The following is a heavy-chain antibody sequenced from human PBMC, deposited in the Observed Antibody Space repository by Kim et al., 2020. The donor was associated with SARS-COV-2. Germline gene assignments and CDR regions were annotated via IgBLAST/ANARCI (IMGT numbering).Heavy chain of an antibody. Sequence: GGSLRLSCAASGFTVSSNYMSWVRQAPGKGLEWVSVIYSGGSTYYADSVKGRFTISRDNSKNTLYLQMNSLRAEDTAVYYCASYGDYDTSGWFDPWGQGTLVTVSS. V-gene: IGHV3-53*01. CDR3: ASYGDYDTSGWFDP. CDR2: IYSGGST. J-gene: IGHJ5*02. D-gene: IGHD4-17*01. CDR1: GFTVSSNY.